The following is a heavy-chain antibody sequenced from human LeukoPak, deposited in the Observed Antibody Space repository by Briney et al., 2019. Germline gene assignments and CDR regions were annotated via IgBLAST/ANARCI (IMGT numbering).Heavy chain of an antibody. J-gene: IGHJ3*02. V-gene: IGHV4-59*01. CDR3: ARGARYSPI. CDR2: IYYSGST. CDR1: GGSITTYY. D-gene: IGHD6-13*01. Sequence: SETLSLTYTVYGGSITTYYWSWTRQPPEKGLECIRYIYYSGSTNYNPSLKTRVTISVDTSKNQFSLKLSSVTAADTAVYYCARGARYSPIWGQGTMVTVSS.